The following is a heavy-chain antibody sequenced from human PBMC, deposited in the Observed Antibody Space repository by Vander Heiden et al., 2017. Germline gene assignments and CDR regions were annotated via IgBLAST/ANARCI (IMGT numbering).Heavy chain of an antibody. Sequence: VQLLESGGGLVQRGGSLRLSCAASGFTFDSYAMSWVRQAPGKGLEWVSGISGSGDSTYYGDSVKGRFTISRDNSKNTLYLRMNSLRVEDTALYYCAKRGIGYGPHFVDWGQGALVTVSS. V-gene: IGHV3-23*01. J-gene: IGHJ4*02. D-gene: IGHD5-12*01. CDR3: AKRGIGYGPHFVD. CDR2: ISGSGDST. CDR1: GFTFDSYA.